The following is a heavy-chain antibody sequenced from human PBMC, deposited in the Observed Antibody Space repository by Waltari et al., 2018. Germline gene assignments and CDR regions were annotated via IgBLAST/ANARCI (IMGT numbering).Heavy chain of an antibody. J-gene: IGHJ4*02. CDR3: AHSAEYHRYFDY. V-gene: IGHV2-5*02. CDR2: IYWDYDK. D-gene: IGHD2-2*01. CDR1: GFSVSTNGVG. Sequence: QITLKESGPPLVKPTQTLTVTCSFSGFSVSTNGVGVGCFRQPPGKALEWLALIYWDYDKRYSPSLQSRLTVTKDTAKNQVVLTMTNMDPVDTATYYCAHSAEYHRYFDYWGQGILVTVSS.